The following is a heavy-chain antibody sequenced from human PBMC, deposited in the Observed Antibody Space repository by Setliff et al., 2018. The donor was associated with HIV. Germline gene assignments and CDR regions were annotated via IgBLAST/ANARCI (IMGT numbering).Heavy chain of an antibody. V-gene: IGHV4-34*01. D-gene: IGHD1-1*01. J-gene: IGHJ3*02. CDR3: RVWILRDTSDI. CDR1: GGSFSGYY. Sequence: KTSETLSLTCAVYGGSFSGYYWSWIRQPPGKGLEWIGEINHSGSTHYNPSLKRRVTISIDKSKKQFSLKVRSVTAADTAVYYCRVWILRDTSDIWGQGTVVTVSS. CDR2: INHSGST.